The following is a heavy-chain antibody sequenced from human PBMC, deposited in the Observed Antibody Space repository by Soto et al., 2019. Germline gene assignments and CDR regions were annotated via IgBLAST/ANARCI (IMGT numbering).Heavy chain of an antibody. CDR3: AADTFYYASSY. V-gene: IGHV3-11*01. CDR2: ISQSGTTI. J-gene: IGHJ4*02. Sequence: PGGSLRLSCATSGFTFTDHYMTWIRQAPGKGLEWVSYISQSGTTIHYADSVKGRFTVSRDNAQKSLYLQMDSLRAEDTAVYYCAADTFYYASSYWGQGTLVTVSS. D-gene: IGHD3-10*01. CDR1: GFTFTDHY.